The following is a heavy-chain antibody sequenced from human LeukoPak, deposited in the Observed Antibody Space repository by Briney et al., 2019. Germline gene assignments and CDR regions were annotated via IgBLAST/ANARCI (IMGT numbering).Heavy chain of an antibody. V-gene: IGHV4-4*02. Sequence: SETLSLTCAVSGGSISSGNWWSCVRQPPGKGLEWIGEIYHSGSTNYNPSLKSRVTISVDKSNNQFSLKLSSVTAADTAVYYCARASYSYDTSGWVPFDYWGQGTLVTVSS. CDR2: IYHSGST. CDR1: GGSISSGNW. D-gene: IGHD3-22*01. J-gene: IGHJ4*02. CDR3: ARASYSYDTSGWVPFDY.